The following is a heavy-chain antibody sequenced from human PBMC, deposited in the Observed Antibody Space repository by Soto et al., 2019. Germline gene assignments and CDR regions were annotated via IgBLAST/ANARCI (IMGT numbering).Heavy chain of an antibody. CDR3: ARMEVDWWFDP. J-gene: IGHJ5*02. V-gene: IGHV4-59*01. D-gene: IGHD3-9*01. CDR2: IYYSGST. Sequence: NPSETLSLTCTVSGGSISSYYWSWIRQPPGKGLEWIGYIYYSGSTSYNPSLKSRVTISVDTSKNQFSLKLSSVTAADTAVYYCARMEVDWWFDPWGQGTLVTVSS. CDR1: GGSISSYY.